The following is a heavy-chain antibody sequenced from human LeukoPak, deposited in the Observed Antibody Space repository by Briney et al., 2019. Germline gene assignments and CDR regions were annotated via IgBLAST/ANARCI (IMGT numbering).Heavy chain of an antibody. J-gene: IGHJ4*02. V-gene: IGHV3-30*04. CDR3: ARMDSSGYFDY. CDR1: GFTFSSYA. D-gene: IGHD3-22*01. Sequence: GGSLRLSCAASGFTFSSYAMSWVRQAPGKGLEWVALISYDGSYEYYTDSVKGRFTISRDNPKNTLYLQMNSLRAEDTAVYYCARMDSSGYFDYWGQGTLVTVSS. CDR2: ISYDGSYE.